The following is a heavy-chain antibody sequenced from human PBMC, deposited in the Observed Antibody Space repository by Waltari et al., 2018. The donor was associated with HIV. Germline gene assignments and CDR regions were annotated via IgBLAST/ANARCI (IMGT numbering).Heavy chain of an antibody. D-gene: IGHD3-22*01. CDR1: GGSISSYY. CDR2: IYYSGST. Sequence: QVQLQESGPGLVKPSETLSLTCTVSGGSISSYYWSGIRQPTGKGLEWIGYIYYSGSTNYNPSLKSRVTISVDTSKNQFSLKLSSVTAADTAVYYCARCDSSGYYPTSHFDYWGQGTLVTVSS. V-gene: IGHV4-59*01. CDR3: ARCDSSGYYPTSHFDY. J-gene: IGHJ4*02.